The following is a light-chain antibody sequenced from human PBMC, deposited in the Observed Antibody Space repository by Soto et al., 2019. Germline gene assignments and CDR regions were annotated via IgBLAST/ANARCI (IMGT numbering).Light chain of an antibody. V-gene: IGKV4-1*01. CDR1: QSVLDSSNNKNY. Sequence: DIVMTQSPDSLTLSLGERATINCKSSQSVLDSSNNKNYLAWYQQKPGQPPKLLIYWPSTRESGVPDRFSGSASGTDFTLIISSLQDEDVAVYYCNQYYSALPYTFGQGTKLEIE. CDR2: WPS. J-gene: IGKJ2*01. CDR3: NQYYSALPYT.